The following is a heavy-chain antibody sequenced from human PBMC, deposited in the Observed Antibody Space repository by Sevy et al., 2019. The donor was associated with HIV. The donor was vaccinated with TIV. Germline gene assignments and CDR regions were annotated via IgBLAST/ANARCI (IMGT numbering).Heavy chain of an antibody. CDR3: AREGIAAAGTGDHYYYYMDV. D-gene: IGHD6-13*01. J-gene: IGHJ6*03. CDR1: GFTFSSYE. V-gene: IGHV3-48*03. CDR2: ISSCGSTI. Sequence: QAGGSLRLSCAASGFTFSSYEMNWVRQAPGKGLEWVSYISSCGSTIYYADSVKGRFTISRDNAKNSLYLQMNSVRAEDTAVYYCAREGIAAAGTGDHYYYYMDVWGKGTTVTVS.